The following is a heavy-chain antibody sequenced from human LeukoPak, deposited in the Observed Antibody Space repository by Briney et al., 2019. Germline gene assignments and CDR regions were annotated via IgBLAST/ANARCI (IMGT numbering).Heavy chain of an antibody. CDR1: GGSFSGYY. V-gene: IGHV4-34*01. Sequence: PSETLSLTCAVYGGSFSGYYWSWIRQPPGKGLEWIWEINHSGSTNYNPSLKSRVTISVDTSKNQFSLKLSSVTAADTAVYYCASTVLRYFDWSSKYFQHWGQGTLVTVSS. D-gene: IGHD3-9*01. CDR3: ASTVLRYFDWSSKYFQH. J-gene: IGHJ1*01. CDR2: INHSGST.